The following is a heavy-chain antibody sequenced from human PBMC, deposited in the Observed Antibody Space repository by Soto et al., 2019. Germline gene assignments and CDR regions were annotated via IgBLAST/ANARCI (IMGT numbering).Heavy chain of an antibody. J-gene: IGHJ6*02. CDR3: AKAPSPYYYYTMDV. Sequence: QVQLVESGGGVVQPGRSLRLSCAASGFSFSNYAMHWVRRAPGKGLEWVAVISFAGNDKYYVDTVKGRFTISGDNPKNTLFLQMNSLRTEDTAVYYCAKAPSPYYYYTMDVWGQGTTVTVSS. CDR2: ISFAGNDK. CDR1: GFSFSNYA. V-gene: IGHV3-30*18.